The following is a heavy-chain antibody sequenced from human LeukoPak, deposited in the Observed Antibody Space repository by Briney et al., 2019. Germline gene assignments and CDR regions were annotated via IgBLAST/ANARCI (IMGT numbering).Heavy chain of an antibody. CDR3: ARERGDYYGSGSYYNGMDV. V-gene: IGHV3-53*04. D-gene: IGHD3-10*01. J-gene: IGHJ6*02. Sequence: PGGSLRLSCAASGFTVSSNYMSWVRQAPGKGLEWVSVIYSGGSTYYADSAKGRFTISRHNSKNTLYLQMNSMRAEDTAVYYCARERGDYYGSGSYYNGMDVWGQGTTVTVSS. CDR1: GFTVSSNY. CDR2: IYSGGST.